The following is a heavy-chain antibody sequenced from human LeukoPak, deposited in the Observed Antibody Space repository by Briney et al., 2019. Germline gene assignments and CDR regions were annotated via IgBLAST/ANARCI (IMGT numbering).Heavy chain of an antibody. D-gene: IGHD3-10*01. CDR2: IYYTGST. V-gene: IGHV4-59*01. Sequence: PSETLSLTCTVSGDSISSYSWSWIRQPPGKGPEWIGNIYYTGSTNYNPSLESRVTISVDTSKNQFSLKLASVTAADTAVYYCADGATLDYWGLGTLVTVSS. CDR1: GDSISSYS. J-gene: IGHJ4*02. CDR3: ADGATLDY.